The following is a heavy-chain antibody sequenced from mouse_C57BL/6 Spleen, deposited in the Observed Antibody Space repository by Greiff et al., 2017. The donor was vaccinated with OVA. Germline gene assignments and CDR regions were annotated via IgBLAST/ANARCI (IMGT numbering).Heavy chain of an antibody. D-gene: IGHD1-1*01. Sequence: VQLKESGAELVRPGASVKLSCTASGFNIKDDYMHWVKQRPEQGLEWIGWIDPENGDTEYASKFQGKATITADTSSNTAYLQLSSLTSEDTAVYYCTTFYYYGSSQALLAYWGQGTLVTVSA. J-gene: IGHJ3*01. CDR3: TTFYYYGSSQALLAY. V-gene: IGHV14-4*01. CDR2: IDPENGDT. CDR1: GFNIKDDY.